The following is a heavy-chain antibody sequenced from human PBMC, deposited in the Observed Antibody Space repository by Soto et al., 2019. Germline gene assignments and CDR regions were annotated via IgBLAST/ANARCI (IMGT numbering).Heavy chain of an antibody. CDR3: ARVLGGRNLFDY. Sequence: SETLSLTCTVSGGSISNYYWSWIRQPPGKGLEWIGYIYYNGATNYNPSLKSRVTISVDTSKNQFSLNLSSVTAADTAVYYCARVLGGRNLFDYWGQGTLVTVSS. CDR1: GGSISNYY. V-gene: IGHV4-59*01. J-gene: IGHJ4*02. D-gene: IGHD3-16*01. CDR2: IYYNGAT.